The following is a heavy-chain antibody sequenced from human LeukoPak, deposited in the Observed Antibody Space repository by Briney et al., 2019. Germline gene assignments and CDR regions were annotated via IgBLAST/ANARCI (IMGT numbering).Heavy chain of an antibody. V-gene: IGHV4-4*02. D-gene: IGHD6-19*01. CDR3: AGPFSSGWYDWFDP. J-gene: IGHJ5*02. CDR1: GGSISSSNW. Sequence: SETLSLTCAVSGGSISSSNWWSWVRQPPGKGLEWIGEIYHSGSTNYNPSLKSRVTISVDKSKNQFSLKLSSVTAADTAVYYCAGPFSSGWYDWFDPWGQGTLVTVSS. CDR2: IYHSGST.